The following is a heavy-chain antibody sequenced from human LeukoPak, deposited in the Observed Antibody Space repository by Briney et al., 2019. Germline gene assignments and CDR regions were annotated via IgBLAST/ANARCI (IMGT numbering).Heavy chain of an antibody. CDR1: GGSISSGGYY. J-gene: IGHJ4*02. CDR2: IYYSGTT. Sequence: SQTLSLTCTVSGGSISSGGYYWSWIRQHPGEGLEWIGYIYYSGTTYYNPSLKSRVTISVDTSKNQFSLKLSSVTAADTAVYYCARVSFGDSSGQPWGYYFDYWGQGTLVTVSS. V-gene: IGHV4-31*03. D-gene: IGHD3-22*01. CDR3: ARVSFGDSSGQPWGYYFDY.